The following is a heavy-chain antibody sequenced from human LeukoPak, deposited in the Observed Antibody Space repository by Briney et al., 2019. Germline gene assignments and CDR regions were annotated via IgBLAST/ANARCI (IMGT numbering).Heavy chain of an antibody. CDR1: GYTFTSYY. J-gene: IGHJ4*02. D-gene: IGHD5-18*01. CDR2: INPSGGST. V-gene: IGHV1-46*01. CDR3: AGEDTAMDHDQGPTLGY. Sequence: ASVKVSCKASGYTFTSYYMHWVRQAPGQGLEWMGIINPSGGSTSYAQKFQGRVTMTRDTSTSTVYMELSSLRSEDTAVYYCAGEDTAMDHDQGPTLGYWGQGTLVTVSS.